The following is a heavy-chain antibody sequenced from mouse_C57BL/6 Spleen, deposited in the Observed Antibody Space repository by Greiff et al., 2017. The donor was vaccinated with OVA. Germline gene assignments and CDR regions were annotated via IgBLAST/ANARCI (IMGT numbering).Heavy chain of an antibody. CDR2: IHPNSGST. CDR1: GYTFTSYW. D-gene: IGHD3-3*01. Sequence: QVHVKQPGAELVKPGASVKLSCKASGYTFTSYWMHWVKQRPGQGLEWIGMIHPNSGSTNYNEKFKSKATLTVDKSSSTAYMQLSSLTSEDSAVYYYARGQGAYWGQGTLVTVSA. J-gene: IGHJ3*01. V-gene: IGHV1-64*01. CDR3: ARGQGAY.